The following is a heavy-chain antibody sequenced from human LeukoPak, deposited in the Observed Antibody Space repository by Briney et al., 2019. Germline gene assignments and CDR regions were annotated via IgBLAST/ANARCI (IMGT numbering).Heavy chain of an antibody. Sequence: SETLSLTCTVSGGSISSYYWSWIRQPPGKGLEWIGYIYYSGSTNYNPSLKSRVTISVDTSKNQFSLKLSSVTAADTAVYYCARDKRIAAAVAFDPWGQGTLVTVSS. J-gene: IGHJ5*02. D-gene: IGHD6-13*01. CDR3: ARDKRIAAAVAFDP. CDR2: IYYSGST. V-gene: IGHV4-59*01. CDR1: GGSISSYY.